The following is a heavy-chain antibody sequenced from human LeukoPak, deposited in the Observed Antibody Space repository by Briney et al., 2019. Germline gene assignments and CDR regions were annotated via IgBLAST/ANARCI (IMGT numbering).Heavy chain of an antibody. Sequence: GGSLRLSCAASGFTFSNYNMNWVRQAPGKGLEWVSVFYSGGSTYYADSVKGRFTISRDNSKNTLYLQMNSLRAEDTAVYYCAGSSAYSYYFDYWGQGTLVTVSS. CDR1: GFTFSNYN. V-gene: IGHV3-53*01. J-gene: IGHJ4*02. CDR2: FYSGGST. CDR3: AGSSAYSYYFDY. D-gene: IGHD3-22*01.